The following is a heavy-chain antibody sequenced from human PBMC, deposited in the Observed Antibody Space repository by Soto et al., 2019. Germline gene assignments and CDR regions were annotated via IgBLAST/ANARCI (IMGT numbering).Heavy chain of an antibody. Sequence: GGSLRLSCAISGFSISSNYLSWVRQAPGKGLEWVSVHYSGGSTYYADSVQGRFTISRDKSNNTLYLQMRRVRAEDTAVYFCARHRHPRGTVGATSPLDPWGQGTQVTVSS. CDR1: GFSISSNY. CDR2: HYSGGST. V-gene: IGHV3-53*01. D-gene: IGHD1-26*01. J-gene: IGHJ5*02. CDR3: ARHRHPRGTVGATSPLDP.